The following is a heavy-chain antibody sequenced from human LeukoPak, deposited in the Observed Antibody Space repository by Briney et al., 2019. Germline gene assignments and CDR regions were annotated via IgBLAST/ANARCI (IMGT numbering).Heavy chain of an antibody. CDR2: INPSGGST. D-gene: IGHD6-19*01. V-gene: IGHV1-46*01. CDR3: ARASRGYSSGWNWFDP. J-gene: IGHJ5*02. CDR1: GYIFSDYY. Sequence: ASVKVSCKASGYIFSDYYMHWVRQAPGQGLEGMGIINPSGGSTSYAQKFQGRVTMTRDTSTSTVYMELRSLRSEDTAVYYCARASRGYSSGWNWFDPWGQGTLVTVSS.